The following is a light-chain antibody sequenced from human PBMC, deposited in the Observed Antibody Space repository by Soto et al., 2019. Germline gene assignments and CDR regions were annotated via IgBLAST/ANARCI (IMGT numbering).Light chain of an antibody. CDR3: QQYRSSPQT. V-gene: IGKV3-20*01. J-gene: IGKJ1*01. CDR2: GAS. CDR1: QFLSSTF. Sequence: EIVLTQSPGTLSLSPGERATLSCRASQFLSSTFLAWYQQKPGQAPRLLIYGASSRATGIPDRFSGSGSGKDFTLTINRLEHEDFEVYYCQQYRSSPQTFGQGTKVEIK.